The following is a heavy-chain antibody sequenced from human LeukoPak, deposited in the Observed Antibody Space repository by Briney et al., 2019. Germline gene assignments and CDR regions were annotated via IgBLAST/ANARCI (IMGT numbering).Heavy chain of an antibody. D-gene: IGHD2-2*01. V-gene: IGHV5-51*03. CDR2: IYPGDSDT. Sequence: PGESLKIFCKGSGYSFTTYWIGWVRQMPGKGLECMGIIYPGDSDTRYSPSFQGQVTISADKSISTAYLQWSSLKASDTAIYYCARGRLGSSTNWGWFDPWGQGTLVTVSS. CDR1: GYSFTTYW. CDR3: ARGRLGSSTNWGWFDP. J-gene: IGHJ5*02.